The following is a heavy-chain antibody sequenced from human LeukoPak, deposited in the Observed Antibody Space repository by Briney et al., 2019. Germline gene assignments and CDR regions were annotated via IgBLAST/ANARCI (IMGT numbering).Heavy chain of an antibody. J-gene: IGHJ2*01. Sequence: NPSETLSLTCAVSGGSISSGGYSWSWIRQPPGKGLEWIGYIYHSGSTYYNPSLKSRVTISVDRSKNQFSLKLSSVTAADTAVYYCARDRGARTGTRYFDLWGRGTLVTVSS. CDR1: GGSISSGGYS. D-gene: IGHD1-7*01. CDR3: ARDRGARTGTRYFDL. CDR2: IYHSGST. V-gene: IGHV4-30-2*01.